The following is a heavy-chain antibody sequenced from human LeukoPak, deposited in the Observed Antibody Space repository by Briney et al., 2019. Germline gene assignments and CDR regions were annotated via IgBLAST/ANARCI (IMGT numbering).Heavy chain of an antibody. Sequence: ASVKVSCKASGYTFTGYYMHWVRQAPGQGLEWMGWISAYNGNTNYAQKLQGRVTMTTDTSTSTAYMELRSLRSDDTAVYYCARDHSLWFGGLFSRFDPWGQGTLVTVSS. CDR1: GYTFTGYY. D-gene: IGHD3-10*01. V-gene: IGHV1-18*04. CDR2: ISAYNGNT. CDR3: ARDHSLWFGGLFSRFDP. J-gene: IGHJ5*02.